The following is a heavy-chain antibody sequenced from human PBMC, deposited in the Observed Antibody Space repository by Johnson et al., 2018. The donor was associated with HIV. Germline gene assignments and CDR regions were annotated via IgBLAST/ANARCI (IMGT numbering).Heavy chain of an antibody. CDR3: ARDRGSMSAVAFDI. CDR2: ISYDGSNK. V-gene: IGHV3-30-3*01. J-gene: IGHJ3*02. Sequence: QMLLVESGGGVVQPGRSLRLSCAASGFTFSSYAMHWVRQAPGKGLEWVAVISYDGSNKYYADSVKGRFTISRDNSKNTLYLQMNRLSAEDTAVYYCARDRGSMSAVAFDIWGQGTMVTVSS. CDR1: GFTFSSYA.